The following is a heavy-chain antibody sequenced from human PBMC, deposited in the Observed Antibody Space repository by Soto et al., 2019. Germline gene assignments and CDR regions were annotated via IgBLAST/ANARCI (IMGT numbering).Heavy chain of an antibody. V-gene: IGHV1-2*02. CDR1: GYTFSGFY. D-gene: IGHD6-19*01. Sequence: ASVKVTCKASGYTFSGFYMHWVRQAPGQGLEWMGWINPNSGGTKSAEKFQGRVTTTRDTSISTAYMELSRLTSDDTAVYYCASAAVTGTAGLDYWGQGTQVPVSS. CDR3: ASAAVTGTAGLDY. CDR2: INPNSGGT. J-gene: IGHJ4*02.